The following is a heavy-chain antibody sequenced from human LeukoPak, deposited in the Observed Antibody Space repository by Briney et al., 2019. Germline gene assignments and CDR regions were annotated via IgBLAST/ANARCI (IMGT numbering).Heavy chain of an antibody. Sequence: GESLKISWKGSGYSFTSYWIGWVRQMPGKGLEWVGIIYPGDSDTRYSPSFQGQVTISADKSISTAYLQWSSLKASDTAMYYCARQYSGSYGLVDAWGQGTLVTVSS. V-gene: IGHV5-51*01. CDR2: IYPGDSDT. CDR3: ARQYSGSYGLVDA. J-gene: IGHJ5*02. D-gene: IGHD1-26*01. CDR1: GYSFTSYW.